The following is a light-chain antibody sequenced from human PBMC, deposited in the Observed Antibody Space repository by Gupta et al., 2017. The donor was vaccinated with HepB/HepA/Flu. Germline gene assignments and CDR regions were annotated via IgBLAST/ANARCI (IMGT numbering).Light chain of an antibody. Sequence: QPVLTPSSSASASLGSSVKLTCTLSSGHSSYIIAWHQQQPGKAPRYLMKLEGSGSYNKGSGVPDRFSGSSSGADRYLTIANLQYEDEADYYCETWDSNTRVFGGGTKLTVL. CDR3: ETWDSNTRV. V-gene: IGLV4-60*02. CDR1: SGHSSYI. J-gene: IGLJ3*02. CDR2: LEGSGSY.